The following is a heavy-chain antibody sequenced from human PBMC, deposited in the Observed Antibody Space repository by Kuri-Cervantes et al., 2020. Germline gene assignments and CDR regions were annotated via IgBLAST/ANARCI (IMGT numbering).Heavy chain of an antibody. CDR2: ISYDGSNK. CDR1: GFTFSSYG. V-gene: IGHV3-30*18. J-gene: IGHJ3*02. CDR3: AKGAHYYDSSDDASDI. Sequence: GGSLRLSCAASGFTFSSYGMHWVRQAPGKGLEWEAVISYDGSNKYYADSVKGRFTISRDNSKNTLYLQMNSLRAEDTAVYYCAKGAHYYDSSDDASDIWGQGTMVTVSS. D-gene: IGHD3-22*01.